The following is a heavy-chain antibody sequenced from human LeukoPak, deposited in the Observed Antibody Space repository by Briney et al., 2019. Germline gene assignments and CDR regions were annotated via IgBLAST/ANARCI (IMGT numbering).Heavy chain of an antibody. CDR3: ARGDIVVETPPTN. Sequence: ATVTHSSKSSGYTLTTYGVSWERQAPAQGLKRMGWISVYNGNTNYAQKLQGRVTMTTDTSTSTAYMELRSLRSDDTAVYHCARGDIVVETPPTNWGQGTLVTVSS. D-gene: IGHD2-2*01. J-gene: IGHJ4*02. V-gene: IGHV1-18*04. CDR1: GYTLTTYG. CDR2: ISVYNGNT.